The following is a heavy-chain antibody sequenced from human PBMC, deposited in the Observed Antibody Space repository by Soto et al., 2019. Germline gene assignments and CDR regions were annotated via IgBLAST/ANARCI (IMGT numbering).Heavy chain of an antibody. D-gene: IGHD7-27*01. CDR2: IYYNVNT. J-gene: IGHJ4*02. CDR1: GGSISSYY. Sequence: SETLSLTCTVSGGSISSYYWSWIRQPPGKELECIGYIYYNVNTNYNPSLKSRVTISVDTSKNQFSLKLSSVTAADTAVYYCARVARKWGGTAKVHNFDYWGQGTLVTVSS. V-gene: IGHV4-59*08. CDR3: ARVARKWGGTAKVHNFDY.